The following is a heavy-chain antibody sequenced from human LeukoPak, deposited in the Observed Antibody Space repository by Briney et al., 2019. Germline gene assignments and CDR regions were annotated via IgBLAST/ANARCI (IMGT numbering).Heavy chain of an antibody. D-gene: IGHD3-22*01. J-gene: IGHJ5*02. CDR2: IYTSGST. V-gene: IGHV4-4*07. CDR3: ARDGSGYHGLFDP. Sequence: SETLSLTCTVSGGSISSDHWSWIRQPAGKGLQWIGRIYTSGSTNYNPSLKSRVTMSVDTSKNQFSLKLSSVTAADTAVYYCARDGSGYHGLFDPWAREPWSPSPQ. CDR1: GGSISSDH.